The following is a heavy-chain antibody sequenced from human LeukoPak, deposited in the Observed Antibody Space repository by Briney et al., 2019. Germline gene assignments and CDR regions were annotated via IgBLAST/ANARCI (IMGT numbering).Heavy chain of an antibody. CDR2: IKQDGSEK. J-gene: IGHJ4*02. CDR3: ATSGGYDFGVFDY. D-gene: IGHD5-12*01. V-gene: IGHV3-7*03. Sequence: PGGSLRLSCAASGFTFSSYWMSWVRQAPGKGLEWVANIKQDGSEKYYVDSVKGRFTISRDNAKNSLYLQMNSLRAEDTAVYYCATSGGYDFGVFDYWGQGTLVTVSS. CDR1: GFTFSSYW.